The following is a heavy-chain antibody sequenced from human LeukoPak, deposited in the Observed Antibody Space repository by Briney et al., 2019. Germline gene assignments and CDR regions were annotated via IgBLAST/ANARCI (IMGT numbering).Heavy chain of an antibody. D-gene: IGHD3-3*01. CDR3: ARAFWSGNSYYYMDV. Sequence: ASVKVSCKASGYTFTGYYMHWVRQAPGQGLEWMGWINPNSGGTNYAQKFQGRVTMTRDTSISTAYMELSRLRSDDTAVYYCARAFWSGNSYYYMDVWGKGTTVTVSS. V-gene: IGHV1-2*02. CDR2: INPNSGGT. J-gene: IGHJ6*03. CDR1: GYTFTGYY.